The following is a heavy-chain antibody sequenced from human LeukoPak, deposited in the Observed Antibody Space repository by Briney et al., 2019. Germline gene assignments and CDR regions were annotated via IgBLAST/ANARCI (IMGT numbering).Heavy chain of an antibody. D-gene: IGHD5-24*01. CDR1: GFTFSSYW. J-gene: IGHJ4*02. CDR3: ARDFKDGHI. CDR2: INTDGSST. Sequence: PGGSLRLSCAASGFTFSSYWMHWVRQAPGKGLMWVSGINTDGSSTMYADSVKGRFTISRDNAKSTLYLQLNSLRAEDTAVYYCARDFKDGHIWGQGTLVTVSS. V-gene: IGHV3-74*03.